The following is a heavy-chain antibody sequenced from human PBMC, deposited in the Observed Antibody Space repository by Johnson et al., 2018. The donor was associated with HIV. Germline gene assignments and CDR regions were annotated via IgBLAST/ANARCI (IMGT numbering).Heavy chain of an antibody. J-gene: IGHJ3*02. Sequence: QVQLVESGGGVVQPGRSLRLSCAASGFTFSSYAMHWVRQAPGKGLEWVAVISYDGSNKYYADSVKGRFTISRDNSKNTLYLQMNSLRAEDTAVFYCAKASPDSGSLIDIWGQRTVVTVSS. D-gene: IGHD6-6*01. CDR2: ISYDGSNK. CDR3: AKASPDSGSLIDI. V-gene: IGHV3-30-3*01. CDR1: GFTFSSYA.